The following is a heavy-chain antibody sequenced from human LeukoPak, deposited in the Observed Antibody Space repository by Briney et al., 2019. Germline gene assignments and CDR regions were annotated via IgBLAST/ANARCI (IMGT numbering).Heavy chain of an antibody. V-gene: IGHV4-34*01. J-gene: IGHJ4*02. CDR3: ARSPAGTTSHRGIFDY. CDR2: INHIGST. D-gene: IGHD3-10*01. CDR1: GGSFTDYY. Sequence: SETLSLTCAVYGGSFTDYYWSWNRQSPGKGLEWIGEINHIGSTNYNPSLKSRVTISVDRSKNQFSLKLRPLTAADSTDYYCARSPAGTTSHRGIFDYLGQGILVTVSS.